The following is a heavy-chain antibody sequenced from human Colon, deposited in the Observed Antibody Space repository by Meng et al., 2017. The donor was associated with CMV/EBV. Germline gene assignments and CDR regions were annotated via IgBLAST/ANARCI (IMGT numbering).Heavy chain of an antibody. CDR3: ARELARGGY. CDR1: GYTFTNFG. CDR2: ISPYNGDT. Sequence: QVQLVQSGAEVKKPGSSVKVSCKTSGYTFTNFGISWGRQAPGQGLEWMAYISPYNGDTNYAQRFQGRVALTTDTSTSTVYMELGSLTSDDTAMYYCARELARGGYWGQGTLVTVSS. J-gene: IGHJ4*02. V-gene: IGHV1-18*01.